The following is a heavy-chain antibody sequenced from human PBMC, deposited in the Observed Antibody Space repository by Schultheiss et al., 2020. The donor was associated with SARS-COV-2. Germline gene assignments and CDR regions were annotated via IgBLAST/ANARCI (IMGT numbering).Heavy chain of an antibody. CDR3: ARDGQLWPPYYYYGMDV. CDR1: GFTFSSYA. D-gene: IGHD5-18*01. Sequence: GGSLRLSCAASGFTFSSYAMSWVRQAPGKGLEWVSSISSSSSYIYYADSVKGRFTISRDNAKNSLYLQMNSLRAEDTAVYYCARDGQLWPPYYYYGMDVWGQGTTVTVSS. J-gene: IGHJ6*02. CDR2: ISSSSSYI. V-gene: IGHV3-21*01.